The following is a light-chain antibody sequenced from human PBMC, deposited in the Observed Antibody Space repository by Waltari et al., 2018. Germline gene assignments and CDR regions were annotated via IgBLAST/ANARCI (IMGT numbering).Light chain of an antibody. J-gene: IGLJ3*02. CDR1: NIESES. CDR3: QLWDTSNDRVV. CDR2: DDS. Sequence: SIMLSQPPSMSVAPGQTARITCGGNNIESESVHWYQQKPGQAPLVVLYDDSARPSGLPGRFAGSNSGNKATLTISRGEAGDEAYYYCQLWDTSNDRVVFGGGT. V-gene: IGLV3-21*02.